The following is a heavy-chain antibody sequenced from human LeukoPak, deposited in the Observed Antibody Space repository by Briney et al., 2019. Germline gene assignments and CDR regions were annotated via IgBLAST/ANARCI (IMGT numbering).Heavy chain of an antibody. CDR3: ARYSEPPHYFGI. D-gene: IGHD2-15*01. Sequence: SETLSLTCAVSGGSISSYYWSWIRQPLGKGLEFIGHVYYSGATKYNPSLKSRVIISVDTSKDQFSLNLYSVTAADTAVYYCARYSEPPHYFGIWGQGMLVTVTA. V-gene: IGHV4-59*01. CDR2: VYYSGAT. CDR1: GGSISSYY. J-gene: IGHJ4*02.